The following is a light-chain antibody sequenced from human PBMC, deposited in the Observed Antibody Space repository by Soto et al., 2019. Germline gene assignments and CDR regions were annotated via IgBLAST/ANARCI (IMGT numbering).Light chain of an antibody. Sequence: EIVMTQSPASLSVSPGETATLSCRASQSISNSLAWYQQKPGQAPSLLIYGASTRATGIPARFSGSGSGTEFPLTISSLQSEDSALYYCQQYNKWPSRTFGQGTKLEIK. CDR3: QQYNKWPSRT. V-gene: IGKV3-15*01. J-gene: IGKJ2*01. CDR1: QSISNS. CDR2: GAS.